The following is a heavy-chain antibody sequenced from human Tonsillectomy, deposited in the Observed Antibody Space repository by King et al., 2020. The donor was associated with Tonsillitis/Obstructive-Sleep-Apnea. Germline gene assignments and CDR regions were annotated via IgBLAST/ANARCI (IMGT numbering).Heavy chain of an antibody. CDR3: AGGLGGGY. CDR1: GFIFSNYW. D-gene: IGHD3-16*01. CDR2: IKENGSVT. J-gene: IGHJ4*02. V-gene: IGHV3-7*02. Sequence: VQLVESGGGFVQPGGSLRLSCAASGFIFSNYWMAGVRQAPGKGLEWVANIKENGSVTYYVGSVKGRFTIPRDNTKNSLHLQMDSLRSEDTAVYYCAGGLGGGYWGQGTLVTVSS.